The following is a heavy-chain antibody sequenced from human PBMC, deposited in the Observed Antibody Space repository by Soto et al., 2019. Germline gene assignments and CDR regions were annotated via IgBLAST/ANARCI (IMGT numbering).Heavy chain of an antibody. J-gene: IGHJ6*02. CDR2: INPNSGGT. CDR3: ARVESGYYYGMDV. D-gene: IGHD1-1*01. Sequence: GASVKVSCKASGYTFTGYYMHWVRQAPGQGLEWMGWINPNSGGTNYAQKFQGWVTMTRDTFISTAYMELSRLRSDDTAVYYCARVESGYYYGMDVWGQGTTVTV. V-gene: IGHV1-2*04. CDR1: GYTFTGYY.